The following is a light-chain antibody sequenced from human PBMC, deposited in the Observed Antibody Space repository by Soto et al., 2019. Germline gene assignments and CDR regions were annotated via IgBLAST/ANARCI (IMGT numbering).Light chain of an antibody. J-gene: IGLJ1*01. CDR2: LNSDGSH. Sequence: QSVLTQSPSASASLGASVKLTCTLSSGHSSYAIAWHQQQPEKGPRYLMNLNSDGSHSKGDGIPDRFSGSKSGNTASLTISGLQAEDEADYYCCSYAGSYPYVFGTGTKVTVL. CDR3: CSYAGSYPYV. V-gene: IGLV4-69*01. CDR1: SGHSSYA.